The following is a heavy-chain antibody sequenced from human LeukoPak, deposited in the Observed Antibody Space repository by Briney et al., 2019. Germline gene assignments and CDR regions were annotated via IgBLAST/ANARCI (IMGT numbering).Heavy chain of an antibody. D-gene: IGHD3-3*01. J-gene: IGHJ3*02. CDR2: IYHSGST. V-gene: IGHV4-38-2*01. Sequence: SETLSLTCAVSGYSISSGYYWGWIRQPPGKGLEWIGSIYHSGSTYYNPSLKSRVTISVDTSKNQFSLKLSSVTAADTAVYYCARGFGEVIWDFDIWGQGTMVTVSS. CDR1: GYSISSGYY. CDR3: ARGFGEVIWDFDI.